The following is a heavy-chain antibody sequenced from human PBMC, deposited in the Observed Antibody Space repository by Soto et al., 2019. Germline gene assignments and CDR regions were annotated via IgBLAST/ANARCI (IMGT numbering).Heavy chain of an antibody. D-gene: IGHD6-25*01. CDR3: ARNPGSSSDY. Sequence: GGSLRLSCAASGFTFRDYDMHWVRQAPGKGLEWVAAIYYDGSNEDYTDSVKGRFTISRDNSKNTLNLQMNGLRAEDTAVYYCARNPGSSSDYWGQGTLVTVSS. CDR2: IYYDGSNE. CDR1: GFTFRDYD. V-gene: IGHV3-33*01. J-gene: IGHJ4*02.